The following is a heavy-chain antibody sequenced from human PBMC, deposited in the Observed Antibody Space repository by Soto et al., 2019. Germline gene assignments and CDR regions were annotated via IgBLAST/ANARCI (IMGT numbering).Heavy chain of an antibody. D-gene: IGHD2-21*02. CDR2: INAGNGNT. J-gene: IGHJ4*02. CDR1: GYTFTSYA. CDR3: ARSDPPVYFAY. V-gene: IGHV1-3*01. Sequence: ASVNVSCKASGYTFTSYAMHWVRQAPGQRLEWMGWINAGNGNTKYSQKFQGRVTITRDTSASTAYMELSSLRSEDTAVYYCARSDPPVYFAYWGQGTLVPVSS.